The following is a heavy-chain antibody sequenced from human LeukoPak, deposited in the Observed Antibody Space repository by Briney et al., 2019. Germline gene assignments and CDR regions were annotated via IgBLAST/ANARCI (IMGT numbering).Heavy chain of an antibody. J-gene: IGHJ3*02. D-gene: IGHD6-6*01. CDR1: GGTFSSYA. V-gene: IGHV1-69*13. CDR2: IIPIFGTA. Sequence: ASVKVSCKASGGTFSSYAISWVRQAPGQGLEWMGGIIPIFGTANYAQKFQGRVTITADESTSTAYMELSSLRSEDTAVYYCARDWRPDAFDIWGQGTMVIVSS. CDR3: ARDWRPDAFDI.